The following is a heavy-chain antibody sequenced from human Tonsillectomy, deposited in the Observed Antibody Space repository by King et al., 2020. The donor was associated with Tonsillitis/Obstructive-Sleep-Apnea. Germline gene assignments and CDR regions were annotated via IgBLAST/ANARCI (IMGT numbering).Heavy chain of an antibody. CDR2: INPSGGST. D-gene: IGHD3-22*01. V-gene: IGHV1-46*01. CDR3: AREGYDSSGYKKYYFDY. J-gene: IGHJ4*02. Sequence: VQLVESGAEVKKPGASVKVSCKASGYTFTSYYMHWVRQAPGQGLEWMGIINPSGGSTSYAQKFQGRVTMTRDTSTSTVYMELSSLRSEDTDVYYCAREGYDSSGYKKYYFDYWGQGTLVTVSS. CDR1: GYTFTSYY.